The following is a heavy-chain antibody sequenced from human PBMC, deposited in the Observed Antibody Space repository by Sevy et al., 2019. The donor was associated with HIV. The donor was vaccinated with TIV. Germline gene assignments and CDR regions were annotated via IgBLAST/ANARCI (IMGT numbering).Heavy chain of an antibody. D-gene: IGHD1-26*01. V-gene: IGHV4-59*11. J-gene: IGHJ4*02. CDR2: IYYNGHI. CDR3: AGENAWGRGYS. CDR1: GGSSTSLY. Sequence: SETLSLTCTVSGGSSTSLYWNWIRQPPGKGLEWIANIYYNGHINYNPSLKSRVTLSLDTSKNQFSLGLRLVPAADTAMYYCAGENAWGRGYSWGQGTLVTVSS.